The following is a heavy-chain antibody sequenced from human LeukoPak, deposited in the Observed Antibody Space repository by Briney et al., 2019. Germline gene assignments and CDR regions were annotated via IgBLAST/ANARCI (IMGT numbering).Heavy chain of an antibody. CDR2: INAGNGNT. Sequence: ASVKVSCKASGYTFTSYAMHWVRQAPGQRLEWMGWINAGNGNTKYSQKFQGRVTITRDTSASTAYMELSSLRSEDTAVYYCARDPPSWGSSSWYGHDYWGQGTLVTVSS. V-gene: IGHV1-3*01. CDR1: GYTFTSYA. J-gene: IGHJ4*02. D-gene: IGHD6-13*01. CDR3: ARDPPSWGSSSWYGHDY.